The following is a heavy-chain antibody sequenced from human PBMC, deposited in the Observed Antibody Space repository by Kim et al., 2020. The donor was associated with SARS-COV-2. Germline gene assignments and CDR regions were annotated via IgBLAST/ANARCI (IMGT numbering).Heavy chain of an antibody. CDR3: ARGRGIAARPYDY. J-gene: IGHJ4*02. D-gene: IGHD6-6*01. Sequence: YNPSLKSRVTRSVDTSKNQFSLKLSSVTAADTAVYYCARGRGIAARPYDYWGQGTLVTVSS. V-gene: IGHV4-34*01.